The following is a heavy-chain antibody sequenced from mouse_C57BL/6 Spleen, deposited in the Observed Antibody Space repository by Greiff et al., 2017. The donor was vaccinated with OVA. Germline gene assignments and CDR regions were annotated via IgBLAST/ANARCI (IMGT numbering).Heavy chain of an antibody. V-gene: IGHV1-69*01. J-gene: IGHJ4*01. CDR3: ARGLARYAMDY. Sequence: QVQLQQPGAELVMPGASVKLSCKASGYTFTSYWMHWVKQRPGQGLEWIGEIDPSDSYTNYNQKFKGKSTLTVDKSSSTAYMQLSSLTSEDSAVYYCARGLARYAMDYWGQGTSVTVSS. CDR1: GYTFTSYW. D-gene: IGHD3-3*01. CDR2: IDPSDSYT.